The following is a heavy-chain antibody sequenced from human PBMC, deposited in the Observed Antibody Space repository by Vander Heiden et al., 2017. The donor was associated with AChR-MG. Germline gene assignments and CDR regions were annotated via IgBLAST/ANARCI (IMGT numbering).Heavy chain of an antibody. CDR1: GVTFSGDE. Sequence: EEQLVESGGGLVQHGGSPRLSRGGSGVTFSGDEMNCARQASGNGLVRVTYISGSSKTIRSANSVKDRFKSSRNNAKNSLYLQMNSLRAEDTAVYYCARAGYCTGGICYHGAYYYYMDVWGKGTTVTVSS. CDR3: ARAGYCTGGICYHGAYYYYMDV. D-gene: IGHD2-8*02. V-gene: IGHV3-48*03. J-gene: IGHJ6*03. CDR2: ISGSSKTI.